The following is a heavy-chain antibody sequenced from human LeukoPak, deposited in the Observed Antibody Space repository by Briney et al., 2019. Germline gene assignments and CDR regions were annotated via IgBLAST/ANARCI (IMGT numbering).Heavy chain of an antibody. CDR1: GYTFTGYY. V-gene: IGHV1-2*04. CDR3: ARGVGGPSDY. J-gene: IGHJ4*02. D-gene: IGHD2-15*01. Sequence: ASVKVSCKASGYTFTGYYMHWVRQAPGQGLEWMGWINPNSGGTNYAQKFQGWVTMTRDTSTSTVYMELSSLRSEDTAVYYCARGVGGPSDYWGQGTLVTVSS. CDR2: INPNSGGT.